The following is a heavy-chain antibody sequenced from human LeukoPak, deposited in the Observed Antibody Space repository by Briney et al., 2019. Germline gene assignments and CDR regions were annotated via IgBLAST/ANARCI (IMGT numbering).Heavy chain of an antibody. D-gene: IGHD2-21*02. V-gene: IGHV3-33*01. Sequence: GGSLRLSCAASGFTFSSYGMHWVRQAPGKGLEWVAVIRYDGSNKYYADSVKGRFTISRVNSKNTLYLQMNSLRAEDTAVYYCARDPSIVVVTAPGYWGQGTLVTVSS. CDR2: IRYDGSNK. CDR3: ARDPSIVVVTAPGY. J-gene: IGHJ4*02. CDR1: GFTFSSYG.